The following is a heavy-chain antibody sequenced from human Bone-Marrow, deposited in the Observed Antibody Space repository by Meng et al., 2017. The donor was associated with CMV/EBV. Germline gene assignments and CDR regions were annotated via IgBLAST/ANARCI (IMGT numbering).Heavy chain of an antibody. CDR1: GFTFTSNA. CDR3: ARDFYDFWSGYYITGRDNWFDP. V-gene: IGHV3-7*01. Sequence: GGSLRPSCAASGFTFTSNAMSWVRQAPGKGLEWVANIKEDGSEKYYVDSVKGRFIISRDNAKNSLYLQMNSLRAEDTAVYYCARDFYDFWSGYYITGRDNWFDPWGQGTLVTVSS. CDR2: IKEDGSEK. D-gene: IGHD3-3*01. J-gene: IGHJ5*02.